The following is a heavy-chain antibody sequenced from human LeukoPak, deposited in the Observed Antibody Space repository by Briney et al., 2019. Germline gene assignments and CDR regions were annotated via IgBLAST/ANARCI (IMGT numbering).Heavy chain of an antibody. V-gene: IGHV1-8*03. CDR1: GYTFTSYD. CDR2: MNPNSGNT. Sequence: ASVKVSCKASGYTFTSYDINWVRQATGQGLEWMGWMNPNSGNTGYAQKFQGRVTITRNTSISTAYMELSSLRSEDTAVYYCASRYCSSTSCYTHAFDIWGQGTMVTVSS. D-gene: IGHD2-2*01. CDR3: ASRYCSSTSCYTHAFDI. J-gene: IGHJ3*02.